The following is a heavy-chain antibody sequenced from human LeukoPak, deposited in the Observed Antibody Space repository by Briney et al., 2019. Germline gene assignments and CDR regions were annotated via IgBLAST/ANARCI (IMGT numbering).Heavy chain of an antibody. V-gene: IGHV3-49*03. CDR3: TRAGKTDY. CDR2: IRSKASGATR. D-gene: IGHD3-10*01. CDR1: GFAFGDYV. Sequence: PGGSLRLSCTASGFAFGDYVMSWFRQAPGKGLEWIGFIRSKASGATREYAASVKDRFSISRDDSKSVAYLQMNSLRTEDTAIYYCTRAGKTDYWGQGTLVTVSS. J-gene: IGHJ4*02.